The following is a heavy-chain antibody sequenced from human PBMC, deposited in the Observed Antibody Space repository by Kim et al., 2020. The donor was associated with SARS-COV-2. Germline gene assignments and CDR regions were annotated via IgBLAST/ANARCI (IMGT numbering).Heavy chain of an antibody. CDR2: INHSGST. CDR3: ARCLGFLGYNWFDP. V-gene: IGHV4-34*01. J-gene: IGHJ5*02. Sequence: SETLSLTCAVYGGSFSGYYWSWIRQPPGKGLEWIGEINHSGSTNYNPSLKSRVTISVDTSKNQFSLKLSSVTAADTAVYYCARCLGFLGYNWFDPWGQGTLVTVSS. CDR1: GGSFSGYY. D-gene: IGHD3-3*01.